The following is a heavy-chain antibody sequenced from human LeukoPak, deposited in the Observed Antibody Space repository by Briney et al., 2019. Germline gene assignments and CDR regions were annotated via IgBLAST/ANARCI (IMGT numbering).Heavy chain of an antibody. J-gene: IGHJ4*02. D-gene: IGHD1-1*01. V-gene: IGHV1-8*01. Sequence: ASVKVSCKAPGYTFTSYDINWVRQATGQGLEWMGWMNPNSGNTGYAQKFQGRVTMTRNTSISTAYMELSSLRSEDTAVYYCARGQAGTLDFDYWGQGTLVTVSS. CDR3: ARGQAGTLDFDY. CDR2: MNPNSGNT. CDR1: GYTFTSYD.